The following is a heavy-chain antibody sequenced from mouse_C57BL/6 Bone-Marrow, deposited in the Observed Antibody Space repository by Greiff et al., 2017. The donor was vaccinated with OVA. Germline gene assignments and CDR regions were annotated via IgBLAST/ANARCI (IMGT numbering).Heavy chain of an antibody. D-gene: IGHD1-1*01. CDR1: GFNIKDDY. CDR2: IDPENGDT. J-gene: IGHJ2*01. V-gene: IGHV14-4*01. Sequence: EVKLQESGAELVRPGASVKLSCTASGFNIKDDYMHWVKQRPEQGLEWIGWIDPENGDTEYASKFQGKATITADTSSNTAYLQLSSLTSEDTAVYYCTSTVVANQFDYWGQGTTLTVSS. CDR3: TSTVVANQFDY.